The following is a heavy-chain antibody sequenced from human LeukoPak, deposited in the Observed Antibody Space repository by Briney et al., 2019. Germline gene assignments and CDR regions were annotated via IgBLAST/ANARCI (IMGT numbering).Heavy chain of an antibody. CDR3: SRDWGTAGDISDI. CDR2: SSTGNRDP. J-gene: IGHJ3*02. D-gene: IGHD1-1*01. V-gene: IGHV1-18*01. Sequence: ASVKVSCKAGGYRFTDFGISWLRQAPGQGLEWMGWSSTGNRDPEYAQKFKGRVTVSTDTSTNTAYMELRSLRLDDTAVYFCSRDWGTAGDISDIWGQGTMITVSS. CDR1: GYRFTDFG.